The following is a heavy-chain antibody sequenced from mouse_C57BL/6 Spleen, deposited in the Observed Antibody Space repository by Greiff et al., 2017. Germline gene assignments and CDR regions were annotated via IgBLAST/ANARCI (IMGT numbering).Heavy chain of an antibody. Sequence: EVHLVESGGGLVQPGGSLSLSCAASGFTFTDYYMSWVRQPPGKALEWLGFIRNKANGYTTEYSASVKGRFTISRDNSQSILYLQMNALRAEDSATYYCARTTVVGYFDYWGQGTTLTVSS. CDR2: IRNKANGYTT. V-gene: IGHV7-3*01. J-gene: IGHJ2*01. D-gene: IGHD1-1*01. CDR3: ARTTVVGYFDY. CDR1: GFTFTDYY.